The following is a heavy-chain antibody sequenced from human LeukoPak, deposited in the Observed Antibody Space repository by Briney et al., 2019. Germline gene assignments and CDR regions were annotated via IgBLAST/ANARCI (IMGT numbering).Heavy chain of an antibody. V-gene: IGHV1-69*01. Sequence: ASVKVSCKASGGTFSSYAISWVRQAPGQGLEWMGGIIPIFGTANYAQKFQGRVTITADESTSTAYMELSSLRSEDTAVYYCARAPSGITGTTGVPQEGVYYFDYWGQGTLVTVSS. CDR1: GGTFSSYA. CDR2: IIPIFGTA. J-gene: IGHJ4*02. D-gene: IGHD1-7*01. CDR3: ARAPSGITGTTGVPQEGVYYFDY.